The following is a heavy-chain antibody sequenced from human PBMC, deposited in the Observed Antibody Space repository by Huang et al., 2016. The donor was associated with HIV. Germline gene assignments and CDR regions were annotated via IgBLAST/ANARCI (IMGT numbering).Heavy chain of an antibody. CDR3: ARAVDGFNSKGFYMDV. Sequence: QVQLVESGGGVVQPGGSLRLSCGAFGFIFDNFGMHWVRQVPGKGLEWVALIRVDGSNEYNGESVKGRFSISRDNFENMVYLQMNSLGDGDTAIYYCARAVDGFNSKGFYMDVWGKGTAVIVSS. CDR1: GFIFDNFG. V-gene: IGHV3-30*02. D-gene: IGHD5-12*01. CDR2: IRVDGSNE. J-gene: IGHJ6*03.